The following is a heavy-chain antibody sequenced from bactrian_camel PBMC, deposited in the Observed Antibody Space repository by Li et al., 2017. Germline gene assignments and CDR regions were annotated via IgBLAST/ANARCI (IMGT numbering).Heavy chain of an antibody. CDR2: IYAGDGRS. D-gene: IGHD2*01. J-gene: IGHJ4*01. V-gene: IGHV3S40*01. Sequence: DVQLVESGGGSVQAGGSLRLSCTASGYSNYMAWFRQAPGKEREGVASIYAGDGRSYLADSVKGRFTISQDNAKLTVWLQMNNLKPDDTAMYYCAADYYSSGGYLAVLSNYWGQGTQVTVS. CDR3: AADYYSSGGYLAVLSNY. CDR1: GYSNY.